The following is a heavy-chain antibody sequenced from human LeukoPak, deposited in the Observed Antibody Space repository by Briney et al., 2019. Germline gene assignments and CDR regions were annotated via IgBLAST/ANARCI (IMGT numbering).Heavy chain of an antibody. V-gene: IGHV3-30-3*01. J-gene: IGHJ4*02. CDR1: GFTFSSYA. D-gene: IGHD3-22*01. Sequence: GGSLRLSCAASGFTFSSYAMHWVRQAPGKGLKWVAVISYDGSNKYYADSVKGRFTISRDNSKNTLYLQMNSLRAEDTAVYYCARDNRRSYDSSGYLDYWGQGTLVTVSS. CDR3: ARDNRRSYDSSGYLDY. CDR2: ISYDGSNK.